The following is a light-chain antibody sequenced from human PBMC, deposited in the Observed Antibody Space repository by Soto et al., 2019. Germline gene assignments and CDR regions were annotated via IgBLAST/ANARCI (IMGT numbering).Light chain of an antibody. CDR3: MQALQTPIT. Sequence: EIVMTQNPLSLPVTPGETASISCRSSQSLLHSNGYNYLDWYLQKPGQSPQLLIYLGSNRASGVPDRFSGSGSGTDFTLKISRVEAEDVGVYYCMQALQTPITFGQGTRLEIK. CDR2: LGS. J-gene: IGKJ5*01. V-gene: IGKV2-28*01. CDR1: QSLLHSNGYNY.